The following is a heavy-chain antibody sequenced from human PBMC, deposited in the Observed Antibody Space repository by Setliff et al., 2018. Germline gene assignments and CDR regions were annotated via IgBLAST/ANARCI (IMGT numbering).Heavy chain of an antibody. CDR1: GESIRSNNW. Sequence: TCTVSGESIRSNNWWNWVRQPPGKGLEWIGDIYQSGTTNYNPSLKSRVTISADTSKNQFSLKLKSVTAADTAVYYCARAPGRNIRGDYWGQGALVTVSS. D-gene: IGHD3-10*01. CDR2: IYQSGTT. V-gene: IGHV4-4*02. CDR3: ARAPGRNIRGDY. J-gene: IGHJ4*02.